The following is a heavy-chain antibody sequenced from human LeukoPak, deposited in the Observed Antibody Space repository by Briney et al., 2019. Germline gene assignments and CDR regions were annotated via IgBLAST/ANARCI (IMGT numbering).Heavy chain of an antibody. D-gene: IGHD3-16*01. Sequence: SETXSXTXTXXGGSISSYYWSWIRQPPGKGLEWIGTTYYSGSTYYNPSLKSRVTISVDTSKNQFSLKLNSVTATDTAVYYCARRYGPWGQGTLVTVSS. CDR3: ARRYGP. CDR1: GGSISSYY. V-gene: IGHV4-59*08. J-gene: IGHJ4*02. CDR2: TYYSGST.